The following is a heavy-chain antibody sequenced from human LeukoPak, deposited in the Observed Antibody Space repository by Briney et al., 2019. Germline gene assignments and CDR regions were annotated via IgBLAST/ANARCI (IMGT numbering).Heavy chain of an antibody. CDR1: GFTFSSYA. CDR3: AKDGFGEMATKRGYFDY. Sequence: GGSLRLSCAASGFTFSSYAMSWVRQAPGKGLEWVSAISGSGGSTYYADSVKGRFTISRDNSKNTLYLQMNSLRAEDTAVYYCAKDGFGEMATKRGYFDYWGQGTLVTVSS. CDR2: ISGSGGST. D-gene: IGHD5-24*01. J-gene: IGHJ4*02. V-gene: IGHV3-23*01.